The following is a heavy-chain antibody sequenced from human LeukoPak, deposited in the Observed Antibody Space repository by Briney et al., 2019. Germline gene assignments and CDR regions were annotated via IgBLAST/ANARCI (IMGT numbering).Heavy chain of an antibody. CDR3: ARLMVRELPGYYFDY. CDR1: GYSFTSYW. CDR2: IYPGDSDT. D-gene: IGHD3-10*01. J-gene: IGHJ4*02. V-gene: IGHV5-51*01. Sequence: GESLKISCKGSGYSFTSYWIGWVRQMPGKGLEWMGIIYPGDSDTRYSPSFQGQVTISADKSISTAYLQWSSLKASDTAMYYCARLMVRELPGYYFDYWGQGTLVTVSS.